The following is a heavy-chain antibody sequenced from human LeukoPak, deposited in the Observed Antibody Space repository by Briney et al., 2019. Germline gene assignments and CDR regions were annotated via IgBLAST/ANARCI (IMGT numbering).Heavy chain of an antibody. CDR1: GYTFTGYY. D-gene: IGHD3-22*01. CDR3: ARDSGYYDSSGYYDY. CDR2: INPNSGGT. J-gene: IGHJ4*02. Sequence: ASVKVPCKASGYTFTGYYMHWVRQAPGQGLEWMGWINPNSGGTNYAQKFQGRVTMTRDTSISTAYMELSRLRSDDTAVYYCARDSGYYDSSGYYDYWGQGTLVTVSS. V-gene: IGHV1-2*02.